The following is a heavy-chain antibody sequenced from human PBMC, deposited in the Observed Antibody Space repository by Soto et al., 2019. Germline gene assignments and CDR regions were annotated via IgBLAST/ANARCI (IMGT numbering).Heavy chain of an antibody. CDR1: GFTFSSYA. Sequence: GGSLRLSCAASGFTFSSYAMSWVRQAPGKGLEWVSAISGSGGSTYYADSVKGRFTISRDNSKNTLYLQMNSLRAEDTAVYYCAKAPSTGYSSSWPTGDYWGQGXLVTVSS. CDR2: ISGSGGST. V-gene: IGHV3-23*01. CDR3: AKAPSTGYSSSWPTGDY. D-gene: IGHD6-13*01. J-gene: IGHJ4*02.